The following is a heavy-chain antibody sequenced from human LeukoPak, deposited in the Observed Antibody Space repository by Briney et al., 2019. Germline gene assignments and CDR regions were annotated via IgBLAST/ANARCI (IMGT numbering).Heavy chain of an antibody. CDR3: ARGGPSSGWYVSFDY. CDR2: INHSGST. D-gene: IGHD6-19*01. J-gene: IGHJ4*02. V-gene: IGHV4-34*01. Sequence: SETLSLTCAVYGVSFSGYYWSWIRQPPGKGLEWIGEINHSGSTNYNPSLKSRVTISVDTSKNQFSLKLSSVTAADTAVYYCARGGPSSGWYVSFDYWGQGTLVTVSS. CDR1: GVSFSGYY.